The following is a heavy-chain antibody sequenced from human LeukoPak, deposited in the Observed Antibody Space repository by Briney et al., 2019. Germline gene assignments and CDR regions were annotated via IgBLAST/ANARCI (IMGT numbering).Heavy chain of an antibody. D-gene: IGHD4-17*01. V-gene: IGHV4-39*07. Sequence: PSETLSLTCTVSGGSISSSSNYWGWIRQPPGKGLEWIGEINHSGSTNYNPSLKSRVTISVDTSKNQFSLKLSSVTAADTAVYYCARDRGGQDYGDRGRYYYMDVWGKGTTVTVSS. J-gene: IGHJ6*03. CDR1: GGSISSSSNY. CDR2: INHSGST. CDR3: ARDRGGQDYGDRGRYYYMDV.